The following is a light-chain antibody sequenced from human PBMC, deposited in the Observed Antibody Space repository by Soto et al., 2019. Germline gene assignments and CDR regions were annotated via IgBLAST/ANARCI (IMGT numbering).Light chain of an antibody. V-gene: IGLV2-14*01. CDR2: EVS. Sequence: QSVLTQPASVSGSPGQSITISCTGTSSDVGGYNYVSWYQQHPGKAPKLMIYEVSNRPSGVSNRFSGSKSGNTPSLTISGLQAEDEADYYCSSYTSSSTLEVFGGGTKLTVL. CDR3: SSYTSSSTLEV. CDR1: SSDVGGYNY. J-gene: IGLJ2*01.